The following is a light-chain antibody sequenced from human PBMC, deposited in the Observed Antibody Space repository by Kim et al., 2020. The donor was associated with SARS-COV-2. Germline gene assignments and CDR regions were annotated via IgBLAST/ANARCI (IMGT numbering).Light chain of an antibody. CDR3: QTWHVTNPL. CDR1: SGNITTNY. CDR2: EDK. J-gene: IGLJ3*02. V-gene: IGLV6-57*02. Sequence: NFMLIQPHSVSESPGKTVTISCTVSSGNITTNYVQWYQQCPGSAPTTVIYEDKQRPSGVPDRFSGSIDISSNSASLTISGLKTEDEADYFCQTWHVTNPLFGGGTQLTVL.